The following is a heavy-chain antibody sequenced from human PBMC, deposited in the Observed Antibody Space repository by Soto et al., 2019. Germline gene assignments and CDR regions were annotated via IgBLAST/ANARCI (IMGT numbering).Heavy chain of an antibody. J-gene: IGHJ4*02. V-gene: IGHV1-69*01. CDR1: GGTFSSYA. Sequence: QVQLVQSGAEVKKPGSSVKVSCKASGGTFSSYAISWVRQAPGQGLEWMGGIIPIFGTANYAQKCQGRVTITADESTSTAYMELSSLRSEDTAVYYCARTPLDYSSRGSRFDYWGQGTLVTVSS. CDR3: ARTPLDYSSRGSRFDY. D-gene: IGHD3-22*01. CDR2: IIPIFGTA.